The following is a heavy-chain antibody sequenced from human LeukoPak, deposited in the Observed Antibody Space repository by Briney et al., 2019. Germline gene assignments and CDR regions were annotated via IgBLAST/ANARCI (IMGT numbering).Heavy chain of an antibody. Sequence: PGGSLRLACAASGFTFSSYSMNWVRRAPGKGLEWVSSISSSSSYIYYADSVKGRFTISRDNAKNSLYLQMNSLKTEDTAVYYCTTEYALLSGDIDYWGQGTLVTVSS. J-gene: IGHJ4*02. CDR3: TTEYALLSGDIDY. CDR2: ISSSSSYI. D-gene: IGHD3-10*01. CDR1: GFTFSSYS. V-gene: IGHV3-21*03.